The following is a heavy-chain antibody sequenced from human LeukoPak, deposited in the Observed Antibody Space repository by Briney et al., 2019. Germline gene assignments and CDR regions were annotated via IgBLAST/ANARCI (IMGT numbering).Heavy chain of an antibody. CDR1: GGTFSSYA. CDR3: ARELHSAISVPHGAYYFDY. V-gene: IGHV1-69*13. Sequence: GASVKVSCKASGGTFSSYAISWVRQAPGQGLEWMGGIIPIFGTANYAQKFQGRVTITADESTSTAYMELSSLRSEDTAVYYCARELHSAISVPHGAYYFDYWGQGTLVTVSS. CDR2: IIPIFGTA. D-gene: IGHD2-21*01. J-gene: IGHJ4*02.